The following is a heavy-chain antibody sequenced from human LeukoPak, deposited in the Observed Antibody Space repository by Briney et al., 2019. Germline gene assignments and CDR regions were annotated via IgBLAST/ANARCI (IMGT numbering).Heavy chain of an antibody. D-gene: IGHD3-10*01. CDR3: ARSPYGSGSYGFAY. J-gene: IGHJ4*02. CDR1: GGSISNYY. V-gene: IGHV4-59*12. Sequence: SETLSLTCTVSGGSISNYYWSWLRQPPGKGLEWIGYIYYSGSTSFNPSLKGRVTISVDTSKNQFSLKLTSVSAADTAVYYCARSPYGSGSYGFAYWGQGTLVTVSS. CDR2: IYYSGST.